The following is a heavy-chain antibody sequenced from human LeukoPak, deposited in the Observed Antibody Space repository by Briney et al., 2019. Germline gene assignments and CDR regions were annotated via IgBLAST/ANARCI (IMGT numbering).Heavy chain of an antibody. Sequence: SQTLSLTCTVSGGSISSGSYYWSWIRQPAGKGLEWIGRIYTSGSTSYNPSLKSRVTISVDTSKNQFSLKLSSVTAADTAVYYCARDYYDSSGYYYLFDYWGQGTLVTVSS. CDR2: IYTSGST. V-gene: IGHV4-61*02. D-gene: IGHD3-22*01. CDR3: ARDYYDSSGYYYLFDY. J-gene: IGHJ4*02. CDR1: GGSISSGSYY.